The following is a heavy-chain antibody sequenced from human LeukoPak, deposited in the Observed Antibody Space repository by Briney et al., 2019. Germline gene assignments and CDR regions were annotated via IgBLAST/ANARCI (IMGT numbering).Heavy chain of an antibody. Sequence: ASVKVSCKASGYSFTKYYIHWVRQAPGQGLEWMGIIRPGDGDTTNAQKFQGRVTMTRDTPTGTVYMQLTSLTSEDTAVYYCAREVGSTDHWGQGTLVTVSS. V-gene: IGHV1-46*01. J-gene: IGHJ4*02. D-gene: IGHD1-26*01. CDR3: AREVGSTDH. CDR2: IRPGDGDT. CDR1: GYSFTKYY.